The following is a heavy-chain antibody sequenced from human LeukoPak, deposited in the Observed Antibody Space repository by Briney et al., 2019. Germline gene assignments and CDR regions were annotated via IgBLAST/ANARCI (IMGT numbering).Heavy chain of an antibody. J-gene: IGHJ4*02. Sequence: PGGSLRLSCAASGFTFSSYSMNWVRQAPGKGPEWVSSISSSSSYIYYADSVKGRYTISRDNAKNSLYLQMNSLRAEDTAVYYCARDLTGHGSGYEGPSDYWGQGTLVTVSS. CDR3: ARDLTGHGSGYEGPSDY. CDR2: ISSSSSYI. CDR1: GFTFSSYS. V-gene: IGHV3-21*01. D-gene: IGHD5-12*01.